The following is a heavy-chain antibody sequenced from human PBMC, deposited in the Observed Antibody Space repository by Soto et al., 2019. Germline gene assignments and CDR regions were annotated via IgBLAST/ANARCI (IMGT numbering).Heavy chain of an antibody. CDR3: ARESEDLSSNLDY. CDR1: GFTFTRYS. J-gene: IGHJ4*02. CDR2: ISSTTNYI. Sequence: EVLLVGSGGGLVKPGGSLRLSCAASGFTFTRYSMNWVRQAPGKGLEWVASISSTTNYIYYGESLRGRLTISRDNAKNSMYLQMNTRRAEDTAVYYCARESEDLSSNLDYWGQGTLVTVSS. V-gene: IGHV3-21*06.